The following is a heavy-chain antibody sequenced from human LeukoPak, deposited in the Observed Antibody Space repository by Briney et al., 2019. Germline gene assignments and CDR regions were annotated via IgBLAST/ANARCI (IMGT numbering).Heavy chain of an antibody. D-gene: IGHD6-19*01. CDR2: INQDERDR. CDR1: GFTFSSYS. CDR3: ARILHISGWSIDY. Sequence: GGSLRLSCAASGFTFSSYSMNWVRQAPGKGLEWVANINQDERDRYYVDSVKGRFTISRDNAKNSVYLQMNSLRAEDTAVYYCARILHISGWSIDYWGQGALVTVSS. V-gene: IGHV3-7*01. J-gene: IGHJ4*02.